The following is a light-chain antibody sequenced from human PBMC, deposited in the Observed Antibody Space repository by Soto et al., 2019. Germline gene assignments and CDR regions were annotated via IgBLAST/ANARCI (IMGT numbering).Light chain of an antibody. CDR2: EVN. CDR1: SSDIGAYDY. V-gene: IGLV2-14*01. CDR3: SSYSISTAYL. J-gene: IGLJ1*01. Sequence: QSALTQPASLSGSTGQSITISCTGTSSDIGAYDYVSWFQQHPGKAPKLMISEVNNRPSGVSNRFSGSKSGNTASLTISGLQAEDEADYFCSSYSISTAYLFGTGTKLTVL.